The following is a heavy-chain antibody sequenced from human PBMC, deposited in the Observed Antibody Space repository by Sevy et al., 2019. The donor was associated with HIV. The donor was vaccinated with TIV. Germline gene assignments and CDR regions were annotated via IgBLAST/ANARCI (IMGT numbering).Heavy chain of an antibody. D-gene: IGHD3-16*02. CDR1: GYSFTSYW. Sequence: GESLKISCKGSGYSFTSYWIGWVRQMPGKCLEWMGIIYPGDSDTRYSPSFQGQVTISADKSISTAYLQWSSLKASDTAMYYCARTITFGGVIVDIDAFDIWGQGTLVTVSS. CDR2: IYPGDSDT. CDR3: ARTITFGGVIVDIDAFDI. J-gene: IGHJ3*02. V-gene: IGHV5-51*01.